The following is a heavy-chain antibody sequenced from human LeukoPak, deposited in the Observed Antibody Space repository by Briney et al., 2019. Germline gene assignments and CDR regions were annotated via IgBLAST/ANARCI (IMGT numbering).Heavy chain of an antibody. D-gene: IGHD2-2*01. J-gene: IGHJ3*02. V-gene: IGHV3-21*01. CDR3: ARDLRYCSSASCSENGAFDI. CDR1: GFTFSSYS. Sequence: GGSLRLSCAASGFTFSSYSMNWVRQAPGEGLEWVSSISSSGSFIYYADSVKGRFTISRDNARNSLFLQMNSLRAEDTAVYSCARDLRYCSSASCSENGAFDIWGQGTMVTVSS. CDR2: ISSSGSFI.